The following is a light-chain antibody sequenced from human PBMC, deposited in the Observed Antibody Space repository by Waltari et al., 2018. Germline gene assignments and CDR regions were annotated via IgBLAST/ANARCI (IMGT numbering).Light chain of an antibody. CDR1: QNIFSRSDNNNY. Sequence: DIVMTQSPDSLAVSLGERATIDCKSSQNIFSRSDNNNYLAWYRQKPGQSPTLLIYWASMREDGVPDRFSGSGSGTDFSLTISGVQAEDVAVYYCQQYFTTPLTFGGGTKVEIK. CDR2: WAS. J-gene: IGKJ4*01. V-gene: IGKV4-1*01. CDR3: QQYFTTPLT.